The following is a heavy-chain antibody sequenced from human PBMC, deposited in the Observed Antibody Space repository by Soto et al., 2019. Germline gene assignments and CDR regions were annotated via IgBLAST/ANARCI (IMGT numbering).Heavy chain of an antibody. J-gene: IGHJ4*02. CDR1: GFTFSSYS. CDR2: ISSSSSYI. V-gene: IGHV3-21*01. D-gene: IGHD2-15*01. Sequence: EVQLVESGGGLVKPGGSLRLSCAASGFTFSSYSMNWVRQAPGKGLEWVSSISSSSSYIYYADSVKGRFTISRDNAKNSLYLQMNSLRAEDTAVYYCASDCSGGSCYLSPYYDYWGQGTLVTVSS. CDR3: ASDCSGGSCYLSPYYDY.